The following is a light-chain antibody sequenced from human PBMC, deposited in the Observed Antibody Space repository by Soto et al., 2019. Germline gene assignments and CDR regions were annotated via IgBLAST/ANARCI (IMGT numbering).Light chain of an antibody. V-gene: IGKV3-11*01. CDR1: QNISTY. Sequence: EIVLTQSAATLSLSPGEGASLSCRASQNISTYLAWNQQRPGQVPRLLIYGVTKRALGIPPRFSGRGSRTDVPLSVNGLATDDFDAHFCQQRANSPAWRFGQGTRV. CDR3: QQRANSPAWR. CDR2: GVT. J-gene: IGKJ1*01.